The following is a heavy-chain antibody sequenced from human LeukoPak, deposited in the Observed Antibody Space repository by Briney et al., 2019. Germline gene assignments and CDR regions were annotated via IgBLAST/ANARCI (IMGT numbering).Heavy chain of an antibody. V-gene: IGHV3-74*01. CDR1: GFTFSSYW. J-gene: IGHJ4*02. D-gene: IGHD1-26*01. Sequence: PGGSPRLSCAASGFTFSSYWMHWVRQGPGKGLVWVSRINSDGSSTSYADSVKGRFTISRDNAKNTLYLQMNSLRAEDTAVYYCARVSTYSAIDYWGQGTLVTVSS. CDR3: ARVSTYSAIDY. CDR2: INSDGSST.